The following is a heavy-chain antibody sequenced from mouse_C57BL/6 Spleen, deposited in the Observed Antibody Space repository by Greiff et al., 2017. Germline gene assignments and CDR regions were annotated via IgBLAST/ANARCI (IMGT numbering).Heavy chain of an antibody. D-gene: IGHD1-1*01. Sequence: EVQLVESGEGLVKPVGSLKLSCAASGFTFSSYAMSWVRQTPEKRLEWVAYISSGGDYIYYADTVKGRFTISRDNARNTLYLQMSSLKSEDTAMYYCTREREVITTVVSPYYYAMDYWGQGTSVTVSS. CDR2: ISSGGDYI. J-gene: IGHJ4*01. CDR1: GFTFSSYA. V-gene: IGHV5-9-1*02. CDR3: TREREVITTVVSPYYYAMDY.